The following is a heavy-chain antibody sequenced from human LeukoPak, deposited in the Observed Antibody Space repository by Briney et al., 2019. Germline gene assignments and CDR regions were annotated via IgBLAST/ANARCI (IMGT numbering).Heavy chain of an antibody. Sequence: ASVKVSCKASGYTFTSYGISWVRQAPGQGLEWMGWISAYNGNTNYAQKLQGRVTMTTDTSTSTAYMELRSLRSDDTAVYYCAREGSSPRYYYYYYYMDVWGKGTTVTVSS. V-gene: IGHV1-18*01. CDR2: ISAYNGNT. D-gene: IGHD6-13*01. J-gene: IGHJ6*03. CDR1: GYTFTSYG. CDR3: AREGSSPRYYYYYYYMDV.